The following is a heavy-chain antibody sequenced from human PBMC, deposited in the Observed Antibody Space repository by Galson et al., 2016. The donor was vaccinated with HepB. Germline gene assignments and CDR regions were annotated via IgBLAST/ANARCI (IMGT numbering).Heavy chain of an antibody. V-gene: IGHV3-53*01. Sequence: SLRLSCAASGLTVSSSHISWVRQAPGKGLEWVSTIHRDATSYYTDSVKGRFTMSRDNAKNTLYRQMNSLRAEDTAIYYCTVEAIAVASTLYYYGVDVWGQGTTVIVSS. J-gene: IGHJ6*02. CDR2: IHRDATS. D-gene: IGHD6-19*01. CDR1: GLTVSSSH. CDR3: TVEAIAVASTLYYYGVDV.